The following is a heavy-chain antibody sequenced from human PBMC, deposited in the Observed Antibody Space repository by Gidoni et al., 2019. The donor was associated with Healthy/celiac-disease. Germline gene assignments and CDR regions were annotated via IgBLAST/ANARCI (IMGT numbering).Heavy chain of an antibody. V-gene: IGHV1-69*01. Sequence: QVQLVQSGAAVKQPGSSVTVSCTASGGTFSSYAISWVRQAPGQGLEWMGGIIPIFGTANYAQKFQGRVTITADESTSTAYMELSSLRSEDTAVYYWARERGGYYGSGSPFDYWGQGTLVTVSS. J-gene: IGHJ4*02. CDR3: ARERGGYYGSGSPFDY. CDR1: GGTFSSYA. CDR2: IIPIFGTA. D-gene: IGHD3-10*01.